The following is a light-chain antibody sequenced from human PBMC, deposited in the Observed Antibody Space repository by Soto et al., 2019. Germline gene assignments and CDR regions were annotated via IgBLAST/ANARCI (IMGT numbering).Light chain of an antibody. CDR2: DAS. V-gene: IGKV1-5*01. J-gene: IGKJ2*01. CDR3: QQYNSYSPVYT. CDR1: QSISSW. Sequence: DIQMTQSPSTLSASVGDRVTITCRASQSISSWLAWYQQKPGKAPKLLIYDASSLESGVPSRFSGSGSGTEFTLTIRRLQPDDFATYYCQQYNSYSPVYTFGQGTKLEIK.